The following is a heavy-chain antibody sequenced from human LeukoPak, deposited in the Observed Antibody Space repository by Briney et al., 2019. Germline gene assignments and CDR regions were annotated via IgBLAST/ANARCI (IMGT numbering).Heavy chain of an antibody. CDR1: GGTFSSYT. CDR2: IIPILGIA. J-gene: IGHJ4*02. Sequence: SVKVSCKASGGTFSSYTISWVRQAPGQGLEWMGRIIPILGIANYAQKFQGRVTLTRDTSTNTVYMDLSSLRSDDTAVYYCARDRRPSYDTSGYYFPGEYWGQGTLVTVSS. V-gene: IGHV1-69*04. D-gene: IGHD3-22*01. CDR3: ARDRRPSYDTSGYYFPGEY.